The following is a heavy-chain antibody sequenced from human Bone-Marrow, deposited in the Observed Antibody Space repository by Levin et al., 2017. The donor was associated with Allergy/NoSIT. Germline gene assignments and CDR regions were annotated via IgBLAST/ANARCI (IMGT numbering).Heavy chain of an antibody. V-gene: IGHV3-30*18. D-gene: IGHD2-15*01. Sequence: GGSLRLSCAASGFTFSSYGMHWVRQAPGKGLEWVAVISYDGSNKYYADSVKGRFTVSRDNSKNTLYLQMNSLRGEDTATYYCAKDIVVVVAASYYFDYWGQGTLVTVSS. CDR3: AKDIVVVVAASYYFDY. CDR1: GFTFSSYG. J-gene: IGHJ4*02. CDR2: ISYDGSNK.